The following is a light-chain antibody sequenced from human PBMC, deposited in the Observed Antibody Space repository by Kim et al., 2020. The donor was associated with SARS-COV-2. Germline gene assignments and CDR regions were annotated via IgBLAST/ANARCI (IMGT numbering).Light chain of an antibody. Sequence: EIVLTQSPGTLSLSPGERATLSCRASQSVSSNYLAWYQQKPGQAPRLLIYGASSRATAIPDRFSGSGSGTDFTLTISRLEPEDFAVYYCQQYGSSLYTFGQGTKLEI. CDR3: QQYGSSLYT. J-gene: IGKJ2*01. CDR2: GAS. V-gene: IGKV3-20*01. CDR1: QSVSSNY.